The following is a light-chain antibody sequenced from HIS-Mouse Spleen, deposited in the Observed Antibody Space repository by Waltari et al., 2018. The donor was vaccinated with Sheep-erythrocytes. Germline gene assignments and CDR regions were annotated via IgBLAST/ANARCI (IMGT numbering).Light chain of an antibody. CDR3: CSYAGSYTWV. V-gene: IGLV2-11*01. CDR1: SSDVGGYNY. CDR2: DVS. J-gene: IGLJ3*02. Sequence: QSALTQPRSVSGSPGQSVTISFTGTSSDVGGYNYVSWYQQHPGKAPKPMIYDVSKRPSGVPDRFSGSKSGNTASLTISGLQAEDEADYYCCSYAGSYTWVFGGGTKLTVL.